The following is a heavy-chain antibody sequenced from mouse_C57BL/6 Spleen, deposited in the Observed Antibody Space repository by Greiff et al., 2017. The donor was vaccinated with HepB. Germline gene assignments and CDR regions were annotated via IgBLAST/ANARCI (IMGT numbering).Heavy chain of an antibody. CDR2: ISDGGSYT. Sequence: EVMLVESGGGLVKPGGSLKLSCAASGFTFSSYAMSWVRQTPEKRLEWVATISDGGSYTYYPDNVKGRFTISRDNAKNNLYLQMSHLKSEDTAMYYCARDPGTLRGACFAYWGQGTLVTVSA. CDR1: GFTFSSYA. CDR3: ARDPGTLRGACFAY. V-gene: IGHV5-4*01. D-gene: IGHD5-1*01. J-gene: IGHJ3*01.